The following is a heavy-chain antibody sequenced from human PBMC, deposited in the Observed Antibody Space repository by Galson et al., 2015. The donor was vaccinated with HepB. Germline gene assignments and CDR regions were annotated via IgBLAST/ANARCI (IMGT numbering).Heavy chain of an antibody. D-gene: IGHD2/OR15-2a*01. CDR3: AANREGSAFDY. V-gene: IGHV4-38-2*01. CDR1: GYAITSGRF. Sequence: SETLSLTCVVSGYAITSGRFRGWVRQPPGKGLEWIGSMSHRGGYYYNPSLKSRVALFLDTSENQFSLNLMSLTASDIAMYYCAANREGSAFDYWGQGTLVTVSS. CDR2: MSHRGGY. J-gene: IGHJ4*02.